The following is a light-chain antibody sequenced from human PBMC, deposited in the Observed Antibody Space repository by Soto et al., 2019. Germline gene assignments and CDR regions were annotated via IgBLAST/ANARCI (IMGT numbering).Light chain of an antibody. Sequence: IQMTQSPSSLSAFVGDRVTITCRASQSISDYLNWYQQKPGKAPRLLIYAASSLQSGLPSRFSGSGSGTDFTLTFSSLQPEDFATYYCQQSYSMPRPFGQGTKVDIK. J-gene: IGKJ2*01. CDR3: QQSYSMPRP. CDR2: AAS. V-gene: IGKV1-39*01. CDR1: QSISDY.